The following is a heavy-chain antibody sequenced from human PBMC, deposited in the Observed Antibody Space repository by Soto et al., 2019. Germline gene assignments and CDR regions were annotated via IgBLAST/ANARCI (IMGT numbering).Heavy chain of an antibody. CDR3: AKGATYYDFWSGYPVWYFDY. Sequence: EVQLLESGGGLVQPGGSLRLSCAASGFTFSSYAMSWVRQAPGKGLEWVSAISGSGGSTYYADSVKGRFTISRDNSKNTLYLQMNSLRAEDTAVYYCAKGATYYDFWSGYPVWYFDYWGQGTLVTVSS. D-gene: IGHD3-3*01. CDR1: GFTFSSYA. V-gene: IGHV3-23*01. CDR2: ISGSGGST. J-gene: IGHJ4*02.